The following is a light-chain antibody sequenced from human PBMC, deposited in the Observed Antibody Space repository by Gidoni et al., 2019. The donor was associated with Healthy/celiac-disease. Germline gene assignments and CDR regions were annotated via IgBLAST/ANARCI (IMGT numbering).Light chain of an antibody. CDR2: GKN. CDR1: SLRSYY. Sequence: SSELTQDPAVTVALGQTVRITCQGDSLRSYYASWYQQKPGQAPVLVIYGKNNRPSGIPDRFSGSSSGNTASLTITGAQAEDEADYYCHSRDSCGNHVVFGGGTKLTVL. V-gene: IGLV3-19*01. J-gene: IGLJ2*01. CDR3: HSRDSCGNHVV.